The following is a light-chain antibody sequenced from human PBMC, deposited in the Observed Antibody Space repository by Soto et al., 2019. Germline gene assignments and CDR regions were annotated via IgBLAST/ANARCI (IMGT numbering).Light chain of an antibody. Sequence: NFMLTQPHSVSESPGKTVTISCTRSSGSIASNFMQWSQQRPGSSPTTVIYQDNQRPSGVPHRFSGSIDRSSNSASLTISGLRTEDEADYYCQSYDESSHVFGTGTKVTVL. CDR2: QDN. CDR3: QSYDESSHV. CDR1: SGSIASNF. V-gene: IGLV6-57*01. J-gene: IGLJ1*01.